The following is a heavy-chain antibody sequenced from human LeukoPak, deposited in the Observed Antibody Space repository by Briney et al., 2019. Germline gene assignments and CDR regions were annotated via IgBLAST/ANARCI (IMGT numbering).Heavy chain of an antibody. CDR3: ARMRGGALYFDL. V-gene: IGHV4-59*08. J-gene: IGHJ2*01. CDR1: GGSISSYY. CDR2: IYYSGST. Sequence: PSETLSLTCTVSGGSISSYYWSWIRQPPGKGLEWIGYIYYSGSTNYNPSLKSRVTISVDTSKNQFSLKPSSVTAADTAVYYCARMRGGALYFDLWGRGTLVTVSS. D-gene: IGHD2-21*01.